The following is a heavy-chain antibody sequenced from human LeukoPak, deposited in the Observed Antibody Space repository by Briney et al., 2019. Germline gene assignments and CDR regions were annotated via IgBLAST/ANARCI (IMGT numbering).Heavy chain of an antibody. CDR2: ISNTGTTI. CDR1: GFSFSDYY. D-gene: IGHD2-15*01. J-gene: IGHJ5*01. V-gene: IGHV3-11*04. CDR3: ARGALDAATPFDS. Sequence: AGGSLRLSCAASGFSFSDYYMSWIRQAPGKGLEWISYISNTGTTIYYADSLKGRFTISRHNAKKSVYLQMNSLRAEDTAVYYCARGALDAATPFDSWGQGTLVTVSS.